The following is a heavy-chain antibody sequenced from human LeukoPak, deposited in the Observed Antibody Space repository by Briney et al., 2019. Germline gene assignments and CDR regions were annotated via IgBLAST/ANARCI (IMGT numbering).Heavy chain of an antibody. CDR1: GFTFSDTW. CDR2: IRSDGSDT. CDR3: ARVGYSSGWYGYYYYYMDV. Sequence: PGGSLRLSCAASGFTFSDTWMHWVRQAPGEGLVWVSRIRSDGSDTRYAESVKGRFTVSRDNAKNSLYLQMNSLRAEDTAVYYCARVGYSSGWYGYYYYYMDVWGKGTTVTISS. V-gene: IGHV3-74*01. J-gene: IGHJ6*03. D-gene: IGHD6-19*01.